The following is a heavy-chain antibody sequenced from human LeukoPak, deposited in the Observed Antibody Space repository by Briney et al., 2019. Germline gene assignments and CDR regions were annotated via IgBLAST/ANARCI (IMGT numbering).Heavy chain of an antibody. J-gene: IGHJ4*02. CDR2: INHSGST. D-gene: IGHD3-22*01. CDR1: GGSFSGYY. CDR3: ATNYYDSSGFLPLDY. Sequence: PSETLSLTCAVYGGSFSGYYWSWIRQPPGKGLEWIGEINHSGSTNYNPSLKSRVTISVDTSKNQFSLKLSSVTAAATAVYYCATNYYDSSGFLPLDYWGQGTLVTVSS. V-gene: IGHV4-34*01.